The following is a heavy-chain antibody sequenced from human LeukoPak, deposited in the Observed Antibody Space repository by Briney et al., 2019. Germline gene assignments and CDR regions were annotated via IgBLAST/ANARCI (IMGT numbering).Heavy chain of an antibody. V-gene: IGHV4-39*01. CDR3: ARLSKGPNHFDY. CDR1: GGSINSSSYY. CDR2: IYYSGST. J-gene: IGHJ4*02. Sequence: SSETLSLTCTVSGGSINSSSYYWGWIRQPPGKGLEWIGGIYYSGSTYYNPSLKSRVTISVDTSKNQFSLKLSSVTAADTAVYYCARLSKGPNHFDYWGQGTLVTVSS. D-gene: IGHD3-3*02.